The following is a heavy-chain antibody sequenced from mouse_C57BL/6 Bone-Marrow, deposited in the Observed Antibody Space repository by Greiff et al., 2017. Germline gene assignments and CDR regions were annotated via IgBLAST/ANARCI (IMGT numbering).Heavy chain of an antibody. J-gene: IGHJ2*01. V-gene: IGHV1-85*01. CDR3: ASRGGGNYLMYYFDY. CDR1: GYTFTSYD. CDR2: IYPRDGST. D-gene: IGHD2-1*01. Sequence: QVQLQQSGPELVKPGASVKLSCKASGYTFTSYDINWVKQRPGQGLEWIGWIYPRDGSTKYNEKFKGKATLTVDTSSSTAYMELHSLTSEDSAVYFCASRGGGNYLMYYFDYWGQGTTLTVSS.